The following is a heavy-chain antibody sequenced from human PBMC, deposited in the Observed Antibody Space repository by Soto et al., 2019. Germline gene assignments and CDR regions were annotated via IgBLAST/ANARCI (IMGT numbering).Heavy chain of an antibody. Sequence: GGSLRLSCAAPGFIVSRNYMSWVRQAPGKGLEWVSVIYSGGSTYYADSVKGRFTISRDNSKNTLYLQMNSLRGEDTAVYYCASGIAVAGMGIDYWGQGTLVTVSS. CDR2: IYSGGST. D-gene: IGHD6-19*01. J-gene: IGHJ4*02. CDR3: ASGIAVAGMGIDY. V-gene: IGHV3-66*01. CDR1: GFIVSRNY.